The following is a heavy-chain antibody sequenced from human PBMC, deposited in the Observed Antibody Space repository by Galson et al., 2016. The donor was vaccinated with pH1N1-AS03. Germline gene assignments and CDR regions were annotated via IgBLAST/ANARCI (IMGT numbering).Heavy chain of an antibody. J-gene: IGHJ4*02. CDR1: GFTFSDYY. Sequence: SLRLSCAASGFTFSDYYMSWIRQAPGKGLEWISCITSSGGSGPTIYYADSVKGRFTISRDNAKDSLYLQMNSLRADDTAVYYCARGWYDIWTGYLVDPFDYWGQGALVTASS. CDR2: ITSSGGSGPTI. D-gene: IGHD3-9*01. V-gene: IGHV3-11*01. CDR3: ARGWYDIWTGYLVDPFDY.